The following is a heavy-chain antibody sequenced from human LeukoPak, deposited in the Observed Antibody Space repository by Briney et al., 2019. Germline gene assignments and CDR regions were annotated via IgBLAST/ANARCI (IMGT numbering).Heavy chain of an antibody. CDR2: INPNSGGT. CDR1: GYTFTGYY. CDR3: ARDVGYSSSQPPRAVFDY. Sequence: EASVKVSCKASGYTFTGYYMHWVRQAPGQGLEWMGWINPNSGGTNYAQKFQGRVTMTRDTSISTAYMELSRLRSDDTAVYYCARDVGYSSSQPPRAVFDYWGQGTLVTVSS. J-gene: IGHJ4*02. V-gene: IGHV1-2*02. D-gene: IGHD6-13*01.